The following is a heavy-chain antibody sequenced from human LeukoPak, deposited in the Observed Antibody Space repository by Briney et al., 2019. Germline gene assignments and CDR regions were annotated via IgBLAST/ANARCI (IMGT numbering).Heavy chain of an antibody. Sequence: SETLSLTCTVSGGSISTSDRYWGWIRQPPGKGLEWIGSIYYSGITYRNPSLKSRVTISVDTSKNQFSLRLSSVTAADTAVYYCAREWDIVVVVAATNWFDPWGQGTLVTVSS. V-gene: IGHV4-39*07. J-gene: IGHJ5*02. CDR2: IYYSGIT. CDR3: AREWDIVVVVAATNWFDP. D-gene: IGHD2-15*01. CDR1: GGSISTSDRY.